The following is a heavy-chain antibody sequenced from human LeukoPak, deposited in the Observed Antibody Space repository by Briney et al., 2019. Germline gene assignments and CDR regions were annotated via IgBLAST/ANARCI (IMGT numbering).Heavy chain of an antibody. CDR3: TRDPETMVVNYYYYYMDV. V-gene: IGHV3-49*04. CDR1: GFTFGDYA. J-gene: IGHJ6*03. D-gene: IGHD4-23*01. CDR2: IRSKAYGGTT. Sequence: PGRSLRLSCTASGFTFGDYAMSWVRQAPGKGLEWVGFIRSKAYGGTTEYAASVKGRFTISRDDSKSIAYLQMNSLKTEDTAVYYCTRDPETMVVNYYYYYMDVWDKGTTVTVSS.